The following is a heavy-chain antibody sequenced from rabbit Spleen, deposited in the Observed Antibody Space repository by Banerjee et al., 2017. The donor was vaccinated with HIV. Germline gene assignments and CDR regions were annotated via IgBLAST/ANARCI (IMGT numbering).Heavy chain of an antibody. CDR2: IGAGSSGST. CDR1: GFSFNSGYD. D-gene: IGHD8-1*01. CDR3: ARDTGTSFSTYGMDL. V-gene: IGHV1S40*01. Sequence: QALVESWGGLVKPGASPTLTCKAAGFSFNSGYDMCWVRQPPGKGLEWSACIGAGSSGSTYSAYWAKGRFTISKTSSTTVTLQMTSLTAADTATYFCARDTGTSFSTYGMDLWGPGTLVTVS. J-gene: IGHJ6*01.